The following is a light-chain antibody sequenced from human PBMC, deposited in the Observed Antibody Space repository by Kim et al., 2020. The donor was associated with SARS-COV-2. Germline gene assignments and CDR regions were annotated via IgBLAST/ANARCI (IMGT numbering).Light chain of an antibody. V-gene: IGKV3-20*01. J-gene: IGKJ4*01. CDR1: QSVSSSY. CDR3: QQGLT. CDR2: GAS. Sequence: EIVLTQSPGTLSLSPGERATLSCRASQSVSSSYLAWYPQKPGQAPRLLIYGASSRATGIPDRFSGSGSGTDFTLTISRLEPEDFAVYYCQQGLTFGGGTKVDIK.